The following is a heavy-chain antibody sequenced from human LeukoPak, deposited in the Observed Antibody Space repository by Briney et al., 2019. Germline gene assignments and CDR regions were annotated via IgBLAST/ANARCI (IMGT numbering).Heavy chain of an antibody. V-gene: IGHV3-33*01. Sequence: GGSLRLSCAASGFTFSSYGMHWVRQAPGKGLEWVAIIWYDGSKKYYIDSVKGRFTISRDNSKDTLYLQMNSLRAEDTAVYYCASWPGGWYGEDSWGQGTLVTVSS. CDR3: ASWPGGWYGEDS. D-gene: IGHD6-19*01. CDR2: IWYDGSKK. J-gene: IGHJ4*02. CDR1: GFTFSSYG.